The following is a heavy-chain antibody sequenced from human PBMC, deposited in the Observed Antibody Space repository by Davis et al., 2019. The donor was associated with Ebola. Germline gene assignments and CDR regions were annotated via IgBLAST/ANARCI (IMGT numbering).Heavy chain of an antibody. CDR2: INHSGST. CDR1: GGSFSGYY. D-gene: IGHD3-22*01. J-gene: IGHJ4*02. CDR3: ARGPFAYYYDSSGYYTHYYFDY. Sequence: SETLSLTCAVYGGSFSGYYWSWIRQPPGKGLEWIGEINHSGSTNYNPSLKSRVTISVDTSKNQFSLKLSSVTAADTAVYYCARGPFAYYYDSSGYYTHYYFDYWAREPWSPSPQ. V-gene: IGHV4-34*01.